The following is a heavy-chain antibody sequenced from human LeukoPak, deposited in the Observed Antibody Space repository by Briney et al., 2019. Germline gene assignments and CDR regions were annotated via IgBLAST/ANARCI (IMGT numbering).Heavy chain of an antibody. J-gene: IGHJ5*02. CDR1: GYTFTGYY. CDR2: INPNSGGT. CDR3: ARDRAIVVVPAANEDWFDP. D-gene: IGHD2-2*01. Sequence: ASVKLSCKASGYTFTGYYMHWVRQAPGQGLEWMGWINPNSGGTNYAQKFQGRVTMTRDTSISTAYMELSRLRSDDTAVYYCARDRAIVVVPAANEDWFDPWGQGTLVTVSS. V-gene: IGHV1-2*02.